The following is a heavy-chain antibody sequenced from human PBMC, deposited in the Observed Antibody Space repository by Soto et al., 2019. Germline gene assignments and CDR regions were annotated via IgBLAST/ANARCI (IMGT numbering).Heavy chain of an antibody. J-gene: IGHJ6*02. V-gene: IGHV1-69*01. D-gene: IGHD3-3*01. Sequence: QVQLVQSGAEVKKPGSSVKVSCKASGGTFSSYAISWVRQAPGQGLEWMGGIIPIFGTANYAQKFQGRVTITADESTSPAYMELSSLISEDTAVYYCARAYDFWSGYYDYYYYGMDVWGQGTTVTVSS. CDR1: GGTFSSYA. CDR2: IIPIFGTA. CDR3: ARAYDFWSGYYDYYYYGMDV.